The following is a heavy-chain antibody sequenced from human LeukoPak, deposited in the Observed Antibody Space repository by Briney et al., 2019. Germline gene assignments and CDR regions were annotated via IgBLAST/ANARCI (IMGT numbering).Heavy chain of an antibody. J-gene: IGHJ5*02. D-gene: IGHD7-27*01. CDR1: GDSVSSNSVA. CDR3: VREDWGFGFS. V-gene: IGHV6-1*01. CDR2: TYYRSKWYN. Sequence: SQTLSLTCVISGDSVSSNSVAWNWIRQSPSRGLEWLTRTYYRSKWYNEYAISVKSRITINPDTSKNQLSLQLNSVTPEDMAVYYCVREDWGFGFSWGQETQVTVSS.